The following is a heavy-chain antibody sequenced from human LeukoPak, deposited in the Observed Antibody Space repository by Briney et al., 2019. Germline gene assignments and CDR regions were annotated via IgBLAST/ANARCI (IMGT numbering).Heavy chain of an antibody. V-gene: IGHV4-34*01. Sequence: KPSETLSLTCAVYGWSFDDYYWNWIRQPPGKGLEWIGEINARGDTNFNPSLKSRVTISVATSKSQFSLRLTSMIAADTAVYYCARGQVPAARGYNWFDPWGQGTLVTVSS. CDR1: GWSFDDYY. CDR3: ARGQVPAARGYNWFDP. D-gene: IGHD2-2*01. J-gene: IGHJ5*02. CDR2: INARGDT.